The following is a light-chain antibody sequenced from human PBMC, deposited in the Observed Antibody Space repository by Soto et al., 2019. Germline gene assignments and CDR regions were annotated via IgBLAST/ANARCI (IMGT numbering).Light chain of an antibody. J-gene: IGKJ4*01. V-gene: IGKV1-33*01. CDR3: QQYESLPLT. CDR1: QDISNY. Sequence: DMQLTQSPSSLSASVGDRVTITCRASQDISNYLHWYQQKPGKAPKLLIYDASNLEGGVPSRLRGSGSGTYFSFTITSLQPEDVATYYCQQYESLPLTFGGGTRVEIK. CDR2: DAS.